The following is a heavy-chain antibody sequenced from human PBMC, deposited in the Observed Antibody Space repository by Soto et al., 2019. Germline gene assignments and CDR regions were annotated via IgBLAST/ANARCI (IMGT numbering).Heavy chain of an antibody. CDR1: GGTFSSYA. CDR3: AHILTGYYKGGFDY. J-gene: IGHJ4*02. Sequence: RASVKVSCKASGGTFSSYAISWVRQAPGQGLEWMGGIIPIFGTANYAQKFQGRVTITADESTSTAYMELSSLRSEDTAVYYCAHILTGYYKGGFDYWGQGTLVTVSS. D-gene: IGHD3-9*01. V-gene: IGHV1-69*13. CDR2: IIPIFGTA.